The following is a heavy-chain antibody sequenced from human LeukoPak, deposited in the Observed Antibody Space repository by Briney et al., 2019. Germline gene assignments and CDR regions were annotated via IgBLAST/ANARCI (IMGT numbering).Heavy chain of an antibody. Sequence: RPGGSLRLSCAASGFTFSRYAMSWVRQAPGKGLEWVSALSGSGGSTYYADSVKGRFTISRDNSKNTLYLQMNSLRAEDTAVYYCANMDIVVVVAATYQYFQHWGQGTLVTVSS. J-gene: IGHJ1*01. CDR3: ANMDIVVVVAATYQYFQH. D-gene: IGHD2-15*01. CDR2: LSGSGGST. V-gene: IGHV3-23*01. CDR1: GFTFSRYA.